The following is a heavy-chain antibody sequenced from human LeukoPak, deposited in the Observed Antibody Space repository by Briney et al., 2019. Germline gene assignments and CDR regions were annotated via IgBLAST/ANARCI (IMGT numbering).Heavy chain of an antibody. V-gene: IGHV1-18*01. D-gene: IGHD4-23*01. Sequence: PWASVKVSCKASGYTLTNYNISWVRQAPGQGLEWMGWINTYKGDTLYAQKLQGRVTMTAVTSTNTAYMELRSLRFDDTAVYYCAREFGHCYGDNCFYFFDTWGQGFRVTVSS. CDR2: INTYKGDT. CDR3: AREFGHCYGDNCFYFFDT. J-gene: IGHJ4*02. CDR1: GYTLTNYN.